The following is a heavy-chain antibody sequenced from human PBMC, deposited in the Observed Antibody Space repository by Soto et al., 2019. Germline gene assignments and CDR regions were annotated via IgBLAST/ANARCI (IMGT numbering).Heavy chain of an antibody. CDR2: IIPIFGTA. CDR1: GGTFSSYA. CDR3: ARVGYYGSGSYYLYYYYGMDV. J-gene: IGHJ6*02. D-gene: IGHD3-10*01. Sequence: SVKVSWKASGGTFSSYAISWVRQAPGQGLEWMGGIIPIFGTANYAQKFQGRVTITADKSTSTAYMELSSLRSEDTAVYYCARVGYYGSGSYYLYYYYGMDVWGQGTTVTVSS. V-gene: IGHV1-69*06.